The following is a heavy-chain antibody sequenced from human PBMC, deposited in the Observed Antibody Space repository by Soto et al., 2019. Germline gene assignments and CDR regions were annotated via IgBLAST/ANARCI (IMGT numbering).Heavy chain of an antibody. CDR2: ISHSGST. Sequence: PSETLSLTCAVYGESFSGYSWTWIRQPPGKGLEWIGEISHSGSTNYNPSLKSRVTISVDTSKNQFSLKLSSVTAADTAVYYCAYSAQWLVYNYWGQGTLVTVSS. J-gene: IGHJ4*02. V-gene: IGHV4-34*01. D-gene: IGHD6-19*01. CDR3: AYSAQWLVYNY. CDR1: GESFSGYS.